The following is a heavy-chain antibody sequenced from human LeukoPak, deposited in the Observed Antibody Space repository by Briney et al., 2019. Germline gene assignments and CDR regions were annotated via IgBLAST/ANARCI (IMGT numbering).Heavy chain of an antibody. CDR2: ISAYNGNT. D-gene: IGHD6-19*01. CDR1: GYTFTSYG. J-gene: IGHJ4*02. V-gene: IGHV1-18*01. CDR3: ARDRGSGWSDY. Sequence: ASVKVSCKASGYTFTSYGISWVRQAPGQGLEWMGWISAYNGNTNYAQKFQGRVTMTRDTSISTAYMELSRLRSDDTAVYYWARDRGSGWSDYWGQGTLVTVSS.